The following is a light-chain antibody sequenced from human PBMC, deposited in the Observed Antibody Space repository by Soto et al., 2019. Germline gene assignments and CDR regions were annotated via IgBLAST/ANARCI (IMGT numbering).Light chain of an antibody. CDR2: WAS. J-gene: IGKJ1*01. CDR1: QSILYSSNNKNY. CDR3: QQYYSVPWT. Sequence: DIVMTQSPDSLAVSLGERATINCKSSQSILYSSNNKNYFAWYQQKPGQPPKLLIYWASTRESGVPDRFSGSGSGTDFTRTISSLQAEDVAVYYCQQYYSVPWTFGQGTKVEIK. V-gene: IGKV4-1*01.